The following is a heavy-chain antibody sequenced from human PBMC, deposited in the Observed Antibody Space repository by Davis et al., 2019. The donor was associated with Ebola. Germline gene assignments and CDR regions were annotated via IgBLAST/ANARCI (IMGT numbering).Heavy chain of an antibody. CDR1: GFTFSSYG. J-gene: IGHJ4*02. Sequence: GGSLRLSCAASGFTFSSYGTHWVRQFPGKALEWVAFIRFDGSHEYYADSVKGRFTISRDNSKKTLYLHMNGLRDEDTAVYYCTKNYYTSSSGFYSFKYYFDNWGQGTLVIVSS. CDR2: IRFDGSHE. V-gene: IGHV3-30*02. CDR3: TKNYYTSSSGFYSFKYYFDN. D-gene: IGHD6-19*01.